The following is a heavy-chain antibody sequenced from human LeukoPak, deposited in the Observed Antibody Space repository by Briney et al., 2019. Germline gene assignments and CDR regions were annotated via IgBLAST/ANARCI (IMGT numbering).Heavy chain of an antibody. V-gene: IGHV3-23*01. CDR3: AKDLYSSSNDY. D-gene: IGHD6-13*01. CDR2: ISANGGST. CDR1: GFTFNIYA. Sequence: GGCLRLSCAVSGFTFNIYAMSWVRQAPGKGLEWVSLISANGGSTYYADAVKGRFTISRDNSKNTMYLQMNSLRAEDTAIYYCAKDLYSSSNDYWGQGTLVTVYS. J-gene: IGHJ4*02.